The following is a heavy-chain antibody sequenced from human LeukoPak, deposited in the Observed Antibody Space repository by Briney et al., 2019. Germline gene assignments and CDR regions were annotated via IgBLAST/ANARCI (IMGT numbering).Heavy chain of an antibody. CDR2: INHSGST. CDR3: ARLFYYGSGSYEGRPGQSFDY. CDR1: GGSFSGYY. J-gene: IGHJ4*02. D-gene: IGHD3-10*01. V-gene: IGHV4-34*01. Sequence: SETLSLTCAVYGGSFSGYYWSWIRQPPGKGLEWIGEINHSGSTNYNPSLKSRVTISVDTSKNQFSLKLSSVTAADTAVYYCARLFYYGSGSYEGRPGQSFDYWGQGTLVTVSS.